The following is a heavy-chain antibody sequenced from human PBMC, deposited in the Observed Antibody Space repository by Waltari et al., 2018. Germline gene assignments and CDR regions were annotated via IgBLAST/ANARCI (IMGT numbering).Heavy chain of an antibody. J-gene: IGHJ5*02. CDR2: IYYSGST. Sequence: QLQLQESGPGLVKPSETLSLTCTVSGGFISSSSYYWGWIRQPPGKGLEWIGSIYYSGSTYYNPSLKSRVTISVDTSKNQFSLKLSSVTAADTAVYYCARGGYDILTGYYGVEDWFDPWGQGTLVTVSS. D-gene: IGHD3-9*01. CDR1: GGFISSSSYY. CDR3: ARGGYDILTGYYGVEDWFDP. V-gene: IGHV4-39*07.